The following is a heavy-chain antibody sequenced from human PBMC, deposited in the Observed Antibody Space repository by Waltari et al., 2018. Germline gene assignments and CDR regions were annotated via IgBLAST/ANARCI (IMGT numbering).Heavy chain of an antibody. D-gene: IGHD4-17*01. CDR1: GMTFSKYG. V-gene: IGHV3-7*01. CDR3: VTGLTTVTAKDYFDH. Sequence: EVQLVESGGGSVQQGGSLRLSCAASGMTFSKYGMNWVRQAPGKGLEWVANIKQDGSEKNYVDSVEGRFSISRDNAQNSLYLQMNSLRAEDTAIYYCVTGLTTVTAKDYFDHWGQGALVTVSS. CDR2: IKQDGSEK. J-gene: IGHJ4*02.